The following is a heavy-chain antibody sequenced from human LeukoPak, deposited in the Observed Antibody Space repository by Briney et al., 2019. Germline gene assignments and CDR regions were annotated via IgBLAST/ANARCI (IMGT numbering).Heavy chain of an antibody. CDR3: ARPSPAITIFGVVISRGAFDI. J-gene: IGHJ3*02. V-gene: IGHV1-69*13. CDR2: IIPIFGTA. D-gene: IGHD3-3*01. Sequence: SVKVSYKASGGTFSSYAISWVRQAPGQGLEWMGGIIPIFGTANYAQKFQGRVTITADESTSTAYMELSSLRSEDTAVYYCARPSPAITIFGVVISRGAFDIWGQGTMVTVPS. CDR1: GGTFSSYA.